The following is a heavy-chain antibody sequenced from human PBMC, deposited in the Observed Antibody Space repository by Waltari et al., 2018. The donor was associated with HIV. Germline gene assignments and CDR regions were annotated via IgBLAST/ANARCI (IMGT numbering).Heavy chain of an antibody. Sequence: QLQLQESGPGLVKPSETLSLTYTVSGGSISSSSYYWGWIRQPPGQGLEWIGSIYYRGSTYYNPSLKSRVTISVDTSKNQFSLKLSSVTAADTAVYYCVRVQTGVDTAMVNRYFDLWGRGTLVTVSS. D-gene: IGHD5-18*01. CDR3: VRVQTGVDTAMVNRYFDL. V-gene: IGHV4-39*01. CDR2: IYYRGST. J-gene: IGHJ2*01. CDR1: GGSISSSSYY.